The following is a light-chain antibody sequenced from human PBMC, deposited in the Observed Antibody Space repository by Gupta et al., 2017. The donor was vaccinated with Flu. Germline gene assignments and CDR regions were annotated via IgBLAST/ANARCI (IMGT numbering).Light chain of an antibody. V-gene: IGLV2-14*01. CDR3: TSYTSSITYV. J-gene: IGLJ1*01. CDR2: EVN. Sequence: QSALTQPASVSGSPGQSITISCTGPSSDVGGYDYVSWYQQYPGKAPKLMIYEVNYRPSGVSNRFSGSKSGNTASLTISGLQAEDEADYYCTSYTSSITYVFGTGTKVTVL. CDR1: SSDVGGYDY.